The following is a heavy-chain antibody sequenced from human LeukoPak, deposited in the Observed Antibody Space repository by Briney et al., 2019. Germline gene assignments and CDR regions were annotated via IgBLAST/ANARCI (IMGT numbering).Heavy chain of an antibody. CDR3: ARGGRWLQLWDY. J-gene: IGHJ4*02. CDR2: ISSSSSYI. Sequence: GGSLRLSCAASGFTFSSYSMNWVRQAPGKGPEWVSSISSSSSYIYYADSVKGRFTISRDNAKNSLYLQMNSLRAEDTAVYYCARGGRWLQLWDYWGQGTLVTVSS. D-gene: IGHD5-24*01. CDR1: GFTFSSYS. V-gene: IGHV3-21*01.